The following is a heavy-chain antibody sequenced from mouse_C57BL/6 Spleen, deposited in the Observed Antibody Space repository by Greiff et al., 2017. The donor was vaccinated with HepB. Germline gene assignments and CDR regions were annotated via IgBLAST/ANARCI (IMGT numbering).Heavy chain of an antibody. J-gene: IGHJ3*01. CDR2: INPSSGYT. CDR1: GYTFTSYW. V-gene: IGHV1-7*01. D-gene: IGHD2-4*01. Sequence: QVQLLQSGAELAKPGASVKLSCKASGYTFTSYWMHWVKQRPGQGLEWIGYINPSSGYTKYNQKFKDKATLTADKSSSTAYMQLSSLTYEDSAVYYCAREEGLRRAWFAYWGQGTLVTVSA. CDR3: AREEGLRRAWFAY.